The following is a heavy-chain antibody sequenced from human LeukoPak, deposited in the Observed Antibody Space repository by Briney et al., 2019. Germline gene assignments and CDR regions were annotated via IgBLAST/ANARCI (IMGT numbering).Heavy chain of an antibody. V-gene: IGHV3-23*01. CDR1: GFTFSSYA. D-gene: IGHD6-13*01. Sequence: GGSLRLSCAASGFTFSSYAMSWVRQAPGKGLEWVSAISGSGGSTYYADSVKGRFTISRDNSKNTLYLQINSLRAEDTAVYYCAKDFSPSQYSSSWADWGQGTLVTVSS. CDR2: ISGSGGST. J-gene: IGHJ4*02. CDR3: AKDFSPSQYSSSWAD.